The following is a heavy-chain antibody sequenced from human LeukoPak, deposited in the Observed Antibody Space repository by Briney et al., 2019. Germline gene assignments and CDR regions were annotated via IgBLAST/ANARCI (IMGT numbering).Heavy chain of an antibody. D-gene: IGHD5-12*01. V-gene: IGHV4-59*01. J-gene: IGHJ3*02. Sequence: SETLSLTCTVSGGSISSYYWSWIRQPPGKGLEWIGYIYYSGSTNYNPSLKSRVTISVDTSKNQFSLKLSSVTAADTAVYYCARDGTSNPELYGGYDTDDAFDIWGQGTMVTVSS. CDR1: GGSISSYY. CDR2: IYYSGST. CDR3: ARDGTSNPELYGGYDTDDAFDI.